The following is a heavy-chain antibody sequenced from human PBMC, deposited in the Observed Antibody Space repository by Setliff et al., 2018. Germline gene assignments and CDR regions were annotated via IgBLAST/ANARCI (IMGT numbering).Heavy chain of an antibody. J-gene: IGHJ6*02. CDR3: ARDRQYCSSTSCYTSYFYYYAMDI. CDR1: GDSINSGTYY. D-gene: IGHD2-2*02. CDR2: IYTGGST. V-gene: IGHV4-61*02. Sequence: PSETLSLTCSVSGDSINSGTYYWSWFRQSAGKGLEWIGRIYTGGSTNYNPSLESRVTISLDTSRNQVSLKLSSVTAADTAVYYCARDRQYCSSTSCYTSYFYYYAMDIWGQGTTVTVSS.